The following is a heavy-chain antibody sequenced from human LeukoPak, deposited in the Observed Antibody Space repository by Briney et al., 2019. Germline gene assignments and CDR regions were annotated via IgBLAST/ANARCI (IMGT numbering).Heavy chain of an antibody. V-gene: IGHV4-59*01. CDR2: IYYSGST. J-gene: IGHJ4*02. D-gene: IGHD3-22*01. Sequence: SETLSLTCTVSGGSISSYYWSWIRQPPGKGLEWIGYIYYSGSTNYNPSLKSRVTISVDTSKNQFSLKLSSVTAADTAVYYCARCDLYYYDSSGYYLDYWGQGTLVTVSS. CDR1: GGSISSYY. CDR3: ARCDLYYYDSSGYYLDY.